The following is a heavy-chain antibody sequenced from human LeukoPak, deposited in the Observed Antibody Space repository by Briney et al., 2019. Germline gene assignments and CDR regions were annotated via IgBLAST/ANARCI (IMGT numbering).Heavy chain of an antibody. CDR1: GGFISSYY. CDR3: ARDRFLSREDYYYGMDV. CDR2: IYYSGST. Sequence: SETLSLTCTVSGGFISSYYWSWIRQPPGKGLEWIGYIYYSGSTNYNPSLKSRVTISVDTSKNQFSLKLSSVTAADTAVYYCARDRFLSREDYYYGMDVWGQGTTVTVSS. D-gene: IGHD3-3*01. V-gene: IGHV4-59*01. J-gene: IGHJ6*02.